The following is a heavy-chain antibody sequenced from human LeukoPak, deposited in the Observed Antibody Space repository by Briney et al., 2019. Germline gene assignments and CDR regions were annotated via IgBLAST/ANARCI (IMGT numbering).Heavy chain of an antibody. D-gene: IGHD2-2*01. Sequence: GESLKISCKGSGYSFTSYWIGWVRQMPGKGLEWMGIIYPGDSDTRYSPSFQGQVTITADKSISTAYLQWSSLKASDTAMYYCTRQVAAEDYYYYYMDVWGKGTTVTVSS. J-gene: IGHJ6*03. V-gene: IGHV5-51*01. CDR3: TRQVAAEDYYYYYMDV. CDR1: GYSFTSYW. CDR2: IYPGDSDT.